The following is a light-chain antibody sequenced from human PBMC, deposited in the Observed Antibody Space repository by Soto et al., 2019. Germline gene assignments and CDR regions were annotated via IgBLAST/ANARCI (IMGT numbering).Light chain of an antibody. Sequence: EVVMTHSPATLSVSPGERATLSCSASQTVSRNLAWYQQRPGQAPRLLIYDISNRAAGVPARFSGSGSETEFTLTIRSLQSEDFAVYFRQQYNNWPSFGQGTRLEIK. J-gene: IGKJ5*01. CDR2: DIS. CDR1: QTVSRN. CDR3: QQYNNWPS. V-gene: IGKV3-15*01.